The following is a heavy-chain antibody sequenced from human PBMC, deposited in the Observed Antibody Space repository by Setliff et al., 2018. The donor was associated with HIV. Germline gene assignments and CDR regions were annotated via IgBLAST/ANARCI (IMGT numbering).Heavy chain of an antibody. Sequence: PSETLSLTCAVSGGSIMTGDWWSWVRQPPGKGLEWIGEIYHSGSTNYNPSLKSRVTISVDTSKNQFSLKLKSVTAADTALYYFTRDSNAPYFQHWGQGTLVTVSS. CDR1: GGSIMTGDW. CDR3: TRDSNAPYFQH. CDR2: IYHSGST. D-gene: IGHD1-1*01. J-gene: IGHJ1*01. V-gene: IGHV4-4*02.